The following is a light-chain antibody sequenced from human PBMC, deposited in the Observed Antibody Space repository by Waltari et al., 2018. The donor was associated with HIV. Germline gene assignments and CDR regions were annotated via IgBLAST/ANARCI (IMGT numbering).Light chain of an antibody. CDR3: AAWDDSLRGFYV. CDR1: SSNIGSNY. V-gene: IGLV1-47*01. CDR2: RNN. J-gene: IGLJ1*01. Sequence: QSVLTQPPSASGTPGQRVTISCSGSSSNIGSNYVYWYQQLPGTAPKLLIYRNNQRPSGVPDRSSGSKSGTSASLAISGLRSEDEADYYCAAWDDSLRGFYVFGTGTKVTVL.